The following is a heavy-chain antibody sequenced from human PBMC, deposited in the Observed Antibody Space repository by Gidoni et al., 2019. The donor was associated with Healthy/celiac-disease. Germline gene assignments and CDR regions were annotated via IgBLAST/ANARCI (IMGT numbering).Heavy chain of an antibody. CDR1: GFSLSNARMG. V-gene: IGHV2-26*01. J-gene: IGHJ3*02. Sequence: QVTLPESGPVLVKPTEPLTLPCTVSGFSLSNARMGVSWIRQPPGKALEWLAHIFSNDEKSYSTSLKSRLTISKDTSKSKVVSTRTNMDPVDTATYYCARIDTVTADDAFDIWGQGTMVNVSS. CDR2: IFSNDEK. CDR3: ARIDTVTADDAFDI. D-gene: IGHD4-17*01.